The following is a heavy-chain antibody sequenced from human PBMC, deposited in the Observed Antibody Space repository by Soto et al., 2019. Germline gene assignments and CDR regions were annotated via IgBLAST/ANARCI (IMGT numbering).Heavy chain of an antibody. Sequence: SETLSLTCAVSGGSISSSNWWSWVRQPPGKGLEWIGEIYHSGSTNYNPSLKSRVTISVDKSKNQFSLKLSSVTAADTAVYYCARQITIFGVVTQLSEFDYWGQGTLVTAPQ. J-gene: IGHJ4*02. D-gene: IGHD3-3*01. CDR2: IYHSGST. CDR3: ARQITIFGVVTQLSEFDY. CDR1: GGSISSSNW. V-gene: IGHV4-4*02.